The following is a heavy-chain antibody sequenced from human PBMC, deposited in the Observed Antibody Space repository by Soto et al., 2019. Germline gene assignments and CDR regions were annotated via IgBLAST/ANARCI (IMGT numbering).Heavy chain of an antibody. CDR3: HGYGY. Sequence: EVPLVESGGGLIQPGGSLRLSCVVSGFTVSSANYMSWVRQAPGKGLEWVSVIYSAGTTYYADSVKGRFTISRDNSKNTLYLQMNSLRADDTAVYYCHGYGYWGQGTLVNVSS. J-gene: IGHJ4*02. CDR2: IYSAGTT. V-gene: IGHV3-53*01. D-gene: IGHD5-12*01. CDR1: GFTVSSANY.